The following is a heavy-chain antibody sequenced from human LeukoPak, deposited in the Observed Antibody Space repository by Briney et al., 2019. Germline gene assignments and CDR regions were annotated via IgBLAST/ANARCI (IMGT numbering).Heavy chain of an antibody. CDR1: GFTFSSYG. D-gene: IGHD5-18*01. CDR3: AKEERPISRYTAMVTACYGMDV. J-gene: IGHJ6*02. V-gene: IGHV3-30*18. Sequence: GGSLRLSCAASGFTFSSYGMHWVRQAPGKGLEGVAVISYDGSNKYYADSVKGRFTISRDNSKNTLYLQMNSLRAADTAVYYCAKEERPISRYTAMVTACYGMDVWGQGTTVTASS. CDR2: ISYDGSNK.